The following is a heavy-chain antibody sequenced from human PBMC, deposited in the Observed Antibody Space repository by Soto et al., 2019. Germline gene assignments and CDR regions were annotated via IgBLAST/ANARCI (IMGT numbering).Heavy chain of an antibody. J-gene: IGHJ5*02. V-gene: IGHV3-23*01. Sequence: EVQLLESGGGLVQPGGSLRLSCAASGFTFSSYAMSWVRQAPGKGLEWVSAISGSGGSTYYADSVKGRFTISRDNSKNPLYLQMNSLRAEDTAVYYCAKDLELLWFGELQHNWFDPWGQGTLVTVSS. D-gene: IGHD3-10*01. CDR2: ISGSGGST. CDR3: AKDLELLWFGELQHNWFDP. CDR1: GFTFSSYA.